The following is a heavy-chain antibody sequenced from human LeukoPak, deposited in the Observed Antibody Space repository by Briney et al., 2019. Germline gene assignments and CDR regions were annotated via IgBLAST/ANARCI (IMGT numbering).Heavy chain of an antibody. CDR1: RFTFSDYY. J-gene: IGHJ4*02. D-gene: IGHD7-27*01. CDR2: ISSSGNTM. CDR3: ARDLRAGDLALDY. Sequence: GGSLRLSCAASRFTFSDYYMSWIRQAPGKGLEWVSYISSSGNTMYYADSVKGRFTISRDNAKNSLFLQMNSLRAADTAVYYCARDLRAGDLALDYWGQGTLVTVSS. V-gene: IGHV3-11*01.